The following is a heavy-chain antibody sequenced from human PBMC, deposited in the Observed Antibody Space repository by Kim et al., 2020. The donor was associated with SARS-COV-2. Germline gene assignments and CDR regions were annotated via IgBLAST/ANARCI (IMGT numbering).Heavy chain of an antibody. D-gene: IGHD1-26*01. CDR1: GFTFSDHY. V-gene: IGHV3-72*01. Sequence: GGSLRLSCAVSGFTFSDHYMDWVRQPPGKGLEWVGRTRNKANSYTTEYAASVKGRFIIARDDSKNSMHLQMNSLKNEDTAVYYCARGSGNYPFYYYYGRDVWGQGTTLTVSS. CDR2: TRNKANSYTT. J-gene: IGHJ6*02. CDR3: ARGSGNYPFYYYYGRDV.